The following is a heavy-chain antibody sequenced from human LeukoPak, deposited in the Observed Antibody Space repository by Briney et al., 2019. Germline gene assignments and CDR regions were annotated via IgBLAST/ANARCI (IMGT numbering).Heavy chain of an antibody. J-gene: IGHJ4*02. V-gene: IGHV1-18*01. D-gene: IGHD6-19*01. CDR3: ARDRDRYSRGGLIGY. CDR2: ISAYNGNP. Sequence: ASVTVSCMASGYTFTSYGISWVRQAPGQGREWVGWISAYNGNPNYAQKLQGRVAMTTNTSTRTASMELRRLRSDDTAAYYCARDRDRYSRGGLIGYGGQGPLVTVSS. CDR1: GYTFTSYG.